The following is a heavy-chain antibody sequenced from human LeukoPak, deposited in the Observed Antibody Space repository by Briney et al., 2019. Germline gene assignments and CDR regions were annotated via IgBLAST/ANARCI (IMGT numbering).Heavy chain of an antibody. CDR1: GFTFSSYS. CDR3: ARDRYYYDSSGTSVDRYYYYGMDV. CDR2: ISSSSSYI. J-gene: IGHJ6*02. V-gene: IGHV3-21*01. D-gene: IGHD3-22*01. Sequence: GGSLRLSCAASGFTFSSYSMNWVRQAPGKGLEWVSSISSSSSYIYYADSVKGRFTISRDNAKNSLYLQTNSLRAEDTAVYYCARDRYYYDSSGTSVDRYYYYGMDVWGQGTTVTVSS.